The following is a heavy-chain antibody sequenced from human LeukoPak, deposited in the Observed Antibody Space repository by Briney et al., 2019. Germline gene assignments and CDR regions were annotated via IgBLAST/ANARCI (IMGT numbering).Heavy chain of an antibody. CDR3: AGKDFGTQNFDF. Sequence: SGTLSLTCDVSGGSITNSKWWTWLRQPPGKGLEWIGEIYHSGSSNYNPSLRSRVTISVDKSKNQFSLKLYSVTAADTALYYCAGKDFGTQNFDFWGQGTLVTVPS. D-gene: IGHD3-10*01. V-gene: IGHV4-4*02. J-gene: IGHJ4*02. CDR1: GGSITNSKW. CDR2: IYHSGSS.